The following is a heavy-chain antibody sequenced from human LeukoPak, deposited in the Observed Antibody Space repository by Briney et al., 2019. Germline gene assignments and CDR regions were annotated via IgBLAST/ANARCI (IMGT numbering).Heavy chain of an antibody. J-gene: IGHJ4*02. D-gene: IGHD1-26*01. CDR3: ARDAPSGSYYDY. V-gene: IGHV4-30-2*01. Sequence: PSETLSLTCAVSGGSISSGGYSWSWIRQPPGKGLEWIGYIYHSGSTYYNPSLKSRVTISVDRSKNQFSLKLSSVTAADTAVYYCARDAPSGSYYDYWGQGTLVTVSS. CDR2: IYHSGST. CDR1: GGSISSGGYS.